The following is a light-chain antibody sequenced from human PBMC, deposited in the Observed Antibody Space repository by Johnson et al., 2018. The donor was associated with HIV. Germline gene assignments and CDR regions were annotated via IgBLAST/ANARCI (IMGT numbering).Light chain of an antibody. CDR3: ATWDTGLSAGV. CDR1: SSNIGKNS. V-gene: IGLV1-51*02. Sequence: QSVLTQPPSVSAAPGQKVTIPCSGSSSNIGKNSVSWYQQLPGTAPKLLIYENNKRPSRIPARFSGSKSGTSATLGITGLQTGDEADYYCATWDTGLSAGVFGTGTKVTVL. J-gene: IGLJ1*01. CDR2: ENN.